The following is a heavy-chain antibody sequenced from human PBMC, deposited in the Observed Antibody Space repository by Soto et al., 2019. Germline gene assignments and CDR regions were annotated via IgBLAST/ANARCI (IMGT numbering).Heavy chain of an antibody. CDR3: ARGPSGDKVDY. Sequence: QVQLQESGPGLVEPSQTLSLTCTVSGASVSNNYYYWSWIRQPPGRGLEWIGHIYNSGSTYSNPSLTSRVIVSLDTSKNQFSLKLSSVTAADTAVYYCARGPSGDKVDYWGQGTLVTVSS. V-gene: IGHV4-30-4*01. CDR1: GASVSNNYYY. CDR2: IYNSGST. D-gene: IGHD1-26*01. J-gene: IGHJ4*02.